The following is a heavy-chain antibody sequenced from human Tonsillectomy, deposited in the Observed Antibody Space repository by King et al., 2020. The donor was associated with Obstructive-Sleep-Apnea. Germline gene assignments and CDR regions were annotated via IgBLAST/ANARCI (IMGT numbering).Heavy chain of an antibody. Sequence: QLVQSGAEVKKPGASVKVSCKASGYTFGTYDINWVRHAPGQGLEWMGWMNPSSGNTGAAQKFKGRVTMTRSTSISTAYMELSGLRSEDTAVYYCARGQTGCDYWGQGTLVTVSS. D-gene: IGHD1-14*01. J-gene: IGHJ4*02. CDR2: MNPSSGNT. V-gene: IGHV1-8*01. CDR1: GYTFGTYD. CDR3: ARGQTGCDY.